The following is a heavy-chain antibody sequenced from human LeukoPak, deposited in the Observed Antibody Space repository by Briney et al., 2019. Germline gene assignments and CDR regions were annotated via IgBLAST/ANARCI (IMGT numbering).Heavy chain of an antibody. CDR3: ARWSIAAAGMGSDY. D-gene: IGHD6-13*01. CDR1: GFTFSSYA. CDR2: ISYDGSNK. V-gene: IGHV3-30-3*01. J-gene: IGHJ4*02. Sequence: PGGSLRLSCAASGFTFSSYAMHWVRQAPGRGLEWVAVISYDGSNKYYADSVKGRFTISRDNSKNTLYLQMNSLRAEDTAVYYCARWSIAAAGMGSDYWGQGALVTVSS.